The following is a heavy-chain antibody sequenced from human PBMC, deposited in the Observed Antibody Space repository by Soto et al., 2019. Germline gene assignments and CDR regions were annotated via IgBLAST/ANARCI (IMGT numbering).Heavy chain of an antibody. CDR3: ARGVYSSGWYGGDY. V-gene: IGHV4-39*01. CDR2: IYYSGST. CDR1: GGSISSSSYY. D-gene: IGHD6-19*01. J-gene: IGHJ4*02. Sequence: QLQLQESGPGLVKPSETLSLTCTVSGGSISSSSYYWGWIRQPPGKGLEWIGSIYYSGSTYYNPSLKSRVTISVDTSKHQFSLKLSSVTAADTAVYYCARGVYSSGWYGGDYWGQGTLVTVSS.